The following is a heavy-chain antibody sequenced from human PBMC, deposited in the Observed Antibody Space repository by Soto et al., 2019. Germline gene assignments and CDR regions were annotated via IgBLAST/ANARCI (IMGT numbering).Heavy chain of an antibody. V-gene: IGHV4-39*01. CDR2: ISYSGST. Sequence: SETLSLTCTVSGGSISSDSYYWGWIRQSPEKGLEWIASISYSGSTYYNPTLKSRLIISVDTSKSQFSLKLNSVTAADTAVYYCARGRGYSYGLDPWGQGSLVTVSS. D-gene: IGHD5-18*01. CDR3: ARGRGYSYGLDP. J-gene: IGHJ5*02. CDR1: GGSISSDSYY.